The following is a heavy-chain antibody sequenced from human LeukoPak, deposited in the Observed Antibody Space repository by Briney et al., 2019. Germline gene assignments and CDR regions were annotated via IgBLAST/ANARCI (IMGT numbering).Heavy chain of an antibody. D-gene: IGHD2-21*02. CDR2: INDKGVDK. CDR3: ARDNRDWAFDY. CDR1: GFIFSKYG. V-gene: IGHV3-30*02. Sequence: GGSLRLSCEASGFIFSKYGMHWVRQAPGKGLEWVAFINDKGVDKNYADSVKGRFTISRDNSKNTLVLQMNSLRSEDTAVYFCARDNRDWAFDYWGQGTLVTVSS. J-gene: IGHJ4*02.